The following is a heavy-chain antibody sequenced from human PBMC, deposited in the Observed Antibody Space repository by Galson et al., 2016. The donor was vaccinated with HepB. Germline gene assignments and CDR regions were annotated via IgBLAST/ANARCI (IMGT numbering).Heavy chain of an antibody. CDR1: GFSFASFG. V-gene: IGHV3-11*03. Sequence: SLRLSCAASGFSFASFGMNWVRQAPGKGLEWVSYISSSDNSPYTSYADSVKGRFSISRDNAKNSLYLQMNSLRAEDTAVYFCAVAAADSWLDYWGQGTLVAVSS. CDR3: AVAAADSWLDY. J-gene: IGHJ4*02. D-gene: IGHD6-13*01. CDR2: ISSSDNSPYT.